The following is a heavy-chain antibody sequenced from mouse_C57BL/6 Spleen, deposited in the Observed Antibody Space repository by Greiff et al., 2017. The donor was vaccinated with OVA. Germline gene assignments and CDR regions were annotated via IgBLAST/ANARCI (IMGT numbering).Heavy chain of an antibody. D-gene: IGHD1-1*01. J-gene: IGHJ2*01. Sequence: QVQLQQSGPELVKPGASVKISCKASGYAFSSSWMNWVKQRPGKGLEWIGRIYPGDGDTNYTGKFKGKATLAADKSSSTAYMQLSSRTSEDSAVYFCARGFIGDYYGSSHYYFDYWGQGTTLTVSS. V-gene: IGHV1-82*01. CDR1: GYAFSSSW. CDR2: IYPGDGDT. CDR3: ARGFIGDYYGSSHYYFDY.